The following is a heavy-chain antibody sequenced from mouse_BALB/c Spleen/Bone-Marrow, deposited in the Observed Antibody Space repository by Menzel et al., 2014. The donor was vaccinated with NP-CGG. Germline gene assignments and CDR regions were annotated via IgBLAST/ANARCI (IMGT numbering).Heavy chain of an antibody. Sequence: EVQVVESGPSLVKPSQTLSLTCSVTGDSITSGYWNWIRKFPGNKLEYMGYISCSGNTYYNPSLKSRISITRDTSKNXYYLQLNSVTTEDTATYYCATYDGYCFDYWGQGTTLTVSS. CDR2: ISCSGNT. CDR1: GDSITSGY. J-gene: IGHJ2*01. D-gene: IGHD2-3*01. V-gene: IGHV3-8*02. CDR3: ATYDGYCFDY.